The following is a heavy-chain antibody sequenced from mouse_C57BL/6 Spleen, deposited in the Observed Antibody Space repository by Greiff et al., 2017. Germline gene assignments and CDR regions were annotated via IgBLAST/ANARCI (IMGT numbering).Heavy chain of an antibody. CDR3: ARQDWDVAWFAY. Sequence: VQLQQSGAELVRPGTSVKVSCKASGYAFTNYLIEWVKQRPGQGLEWIGVINPGSGGTNYNEKFKGKATLTADKSSSTAYMHLSSLTSEDSAVXFGARQDWDVAWFAYWGQGTLVTVSA. CDR2: INPGSGGT. V-gene: IGHV1-54*01. D-gene: IGHD4-1*01. CDR1: GYAFTNYL. J-gene: IGHJ3*01.